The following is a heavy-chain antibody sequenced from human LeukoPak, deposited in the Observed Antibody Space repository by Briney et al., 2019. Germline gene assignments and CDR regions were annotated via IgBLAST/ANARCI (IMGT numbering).Heavy chain of an antibody. V-gene: IGHV3-23*01. J-gene: IGHJ4*02. D-gene: IGHD7-27*01. CDR2: ISGSGSAS. CDR1: GFTFSGYA. CDR3: AKRNVGTFDY. Sequence: GGSLTRSSAGSGFTFSGYAMSWVRQAPGKGLEWVSAISGSGSASYYADSVKGRFTISRDSSKNTLYLQMNSLRAEDTAVYYCAKRNVGTFDYWGQGTLVTVSS.